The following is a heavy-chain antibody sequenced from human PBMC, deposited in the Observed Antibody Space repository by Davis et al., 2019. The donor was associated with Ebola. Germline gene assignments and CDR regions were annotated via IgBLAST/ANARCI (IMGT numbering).Heavy chain of an antibody. Sequence: GESLKISCAASGFTFSSYSMHWVRQAPGKGLEWVSAISSSSSYIYYANSVKGRFTISRDNAKNSLYLQMNSLRAEDTAVYYCARYRGGGSSNWFDPWGQGTLVTVSS. CDR3: ARYRGGGSSNWFDP. V-gene: IGHV3-21*01. CDR1: GFTFSSYS. CDR2: ISSSSSYI. D-gene: IGHD2-15*01. J-gene: IGHJ5*02.